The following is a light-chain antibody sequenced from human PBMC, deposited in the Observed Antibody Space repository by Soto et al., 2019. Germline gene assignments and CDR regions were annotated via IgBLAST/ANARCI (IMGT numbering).Light chain of an antibody. Sequence: QSALTQPASVSGSPGQSITISCTGTSSDVGNYNLVSWYQHHPGKAPKLMIYEGSQRPSGVPDRFSGSKSGTSASLAITGLQAEDEADYYCQSYDSSLSGFVVFGGGTKLTVL. CDR1: SSDVGNYNL. CDR2: EGS. V-gene: IGLV2-14*02. CDR3: QSYDSSLSGFVV. J-gene: IGLJ2*01.